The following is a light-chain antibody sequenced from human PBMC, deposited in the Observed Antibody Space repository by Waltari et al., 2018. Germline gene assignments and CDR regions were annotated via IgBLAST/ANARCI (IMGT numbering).Light chain of an antibody. J-gene: IGKJ1*01. V-gene: IGKV4-1*01. CDR2: WAS. CDR3: QQYYSTPWT. CDR1: QTVLYSSNNKNY. Sequence: DIVMTQSPDSLAVSLGERATFNCKSSQTVLYSSNNKNYLSWYQQKPGQPPKLLIYWASTRKSGVPDRFSGSGSGTDFTLTISSLQTEDVAVYYCQQYYSTPWTFGQGTKVEIK.